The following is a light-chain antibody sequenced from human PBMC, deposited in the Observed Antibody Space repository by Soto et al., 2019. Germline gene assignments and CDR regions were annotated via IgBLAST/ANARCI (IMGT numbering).Light chain of an antibody. CDR1: QTVNNY. V-gene: IGKV3-11*01. J-gene: IGKJ4*01. CDR3: QQRSDWALT. Sequence: VVLTQSPATLSLSPGERATLSCRASQTVNNYLAWYQQKPGQAPRLLIYDASNRATGIPARFSGSGSGTDFTLTISALEPEDFAVSYCQQRSDWALTLGGGTKVE. CDR2: DAS.